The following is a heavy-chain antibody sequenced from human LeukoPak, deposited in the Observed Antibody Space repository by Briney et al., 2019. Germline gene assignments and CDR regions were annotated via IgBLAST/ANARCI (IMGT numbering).Heavy chain of an antibody. CDR1: GFTFSSYA. J-gene: IGHJ4*02. CDR3: AKGWLRTGTTFFDY. Sequence: GGSLRLSCAASGFTFSSYAMSWVRQAPGKGQEWVSAISRNGGTTNYADSVKGRFTISRDNSKNTLYLQMNSLRAEDTAVYYCAKGWLRTGTTFFDYWGQGTLVTVSS. D-gene: IGHD1-1*01. CDR2: ISRNGGTT. V-gene: IGHV3-23*01.